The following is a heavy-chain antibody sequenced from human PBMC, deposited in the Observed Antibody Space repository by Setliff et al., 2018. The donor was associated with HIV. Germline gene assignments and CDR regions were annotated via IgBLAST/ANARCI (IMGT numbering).Heavy chain of an antibody. D-gene: IGHD1-7*01. V-gene: IGHV4-4*09. CDR2: IYGSGST. CDR1: GDSIGTYS. Sequence: PSETLSLTCAVSGDSIGTYSWHWLRQPPGKGLEWNGYIYGSGSTGYNPSLTSRVTMSTDTPNNRFALKLTSVTAADSTVHYCAKSAVEDGTVTSSNWFESWGQGTLVTVSS. J-gene: IGHJ5*01. CDR3: AKSAVEDGTVTSSNWFES.